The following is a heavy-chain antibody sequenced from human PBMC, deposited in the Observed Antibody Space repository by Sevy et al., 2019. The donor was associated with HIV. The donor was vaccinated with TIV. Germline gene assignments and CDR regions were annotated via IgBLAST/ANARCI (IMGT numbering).Heavy chain of an antibody. J-gene: IGHJ4*02. CDR2: ISYDGSNK. Sequence: GGSLRLSCAASGFTFSSYAMHWVRQAPGKGLEWVAVISYDGSNKYYADSVKGRFTISRDNSKNTLYLQMNSLRAEDTAVYYFAREFRPIVVVIKGYFDYWGQGTLVTVSS. CDR3: AREFRPIVVVIKGYFDY. CDR1: GFTFSSYA. D-gene: IGHD3-22*01. V-gene: IGHV3-30-3*01.